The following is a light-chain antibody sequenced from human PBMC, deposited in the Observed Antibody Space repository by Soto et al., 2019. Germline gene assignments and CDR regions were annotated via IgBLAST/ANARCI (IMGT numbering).Light chain of an antibody. V-gene: IGLV2-11*01. J-gene: IGLJ3*02. CDR1: SSDVGVYNY. CDR2: DVT. CDR3: CSYAGSYTWV. Sequence: QSALTQPRSVSGSPGQSVTISCTGTSSDVGVYNYVSWYQQHPGKAPKLIIYDVTKRPSGVPDRFSGSKSANTASLIISGLQAADEAEYYCCSYAGSYTWVFGGGTKLTVL.